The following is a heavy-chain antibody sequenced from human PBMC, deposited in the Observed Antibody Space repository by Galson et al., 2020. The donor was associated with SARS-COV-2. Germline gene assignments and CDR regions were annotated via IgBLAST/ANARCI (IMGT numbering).Heavy chain of an antibody. CDR3: AHSPRYRGNHFDY. CDR2: IYWDDDK. CDR1: GFSLSTNAVG. Sequence: ESGPTLVKPTQTLTLTCTFSGFSLSTNAVGVGWFRQPPGKALEWLAVIYWDDDKRYSPSLKNRVTITKDSSKNQVVFTMTNMDPLDTGTYFCAHSPRYRGNHFDYWGQGTLITVSS. V-gene: IGHV2-5*02. J-gene: IGHJ4*02. D-gene: IGHD5-12*01.